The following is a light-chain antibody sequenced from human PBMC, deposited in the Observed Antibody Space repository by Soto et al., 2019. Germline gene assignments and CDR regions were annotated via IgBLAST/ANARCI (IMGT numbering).Light chain of an antibody. CDR2: GAS. CDR1: QSVGSN. CDR3: QQYNNWPRP. V-gene: IGKV3-15*01. J-gene: IGKJ1*01. Sequence: EVVMTQSPATLSVSPGERATLSCRASQSVGSNFAWYQQKPGQAPRLLIYGASTRATDIPGRFSGSGSGTEFTLTISSLQSEDFAVYYCQQYNNWPRPFGQGIKVEIK.